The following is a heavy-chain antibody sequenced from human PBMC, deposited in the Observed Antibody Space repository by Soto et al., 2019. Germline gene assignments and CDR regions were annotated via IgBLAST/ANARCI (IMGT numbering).Heavy chain of an antibody. CDR2: ISGSGGST. J-gene: IGHJ3*02. CDR3: ARGLKQLVPVPSAFDI. CDR1: GFTFSSYA. V-gene: IGHV3-23*01. D-gene: IGHD6-6*01. Sequence: EVQLLESGGGLVQPGGSLRLSCAASGFTFSSYAMSWVRQAPGKGLEWVSAISGSGGSTYYADSVKGRFTISRENAKNSLYLQMNSLRAEDTAVYYCARGLKQLVPVPSAFDIWGQGTMVTVSS.